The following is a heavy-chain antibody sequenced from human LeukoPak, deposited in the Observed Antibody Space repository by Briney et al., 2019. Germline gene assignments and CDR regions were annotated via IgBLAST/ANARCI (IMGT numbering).Heavy chain of an antibody. CDR3: AKDLWEDYYYGMDV. V-gene: IGHV3-30*18. CDR2: ISYDGSNK. Sequence: PGGSLRLSCAASGVTFSSYGMHWVRQAPGKGLEWVAVISYDGSNKYYADSVKGRFTISRDNSKNTLYLQMNSLRAEDTAVYYCAKDLWEDYYYGMDVWGQGTTVTVSS. D-gene: IGHD1-26*01. J-gene: IGHJ6*02. CDR1: GVTFSSYG.